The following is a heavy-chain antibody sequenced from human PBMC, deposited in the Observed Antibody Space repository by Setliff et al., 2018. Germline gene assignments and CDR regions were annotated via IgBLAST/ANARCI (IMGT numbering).Heavy chain of an antibody. J-gene: IGHJ4*02. CDR2: IRNDGATT. CDR1: GFTFSSDP. D-gene: IGHD7-27*01. CDR3: VRDLHWGFDY. Sequence: GESLTLSCAASGFTFSSDPMNWVRQAPGKGLEWLSDIRNDGATTSYADSVKXXXXISXXXXXXSXXXXMNSLRAEDTAVYYCVRDLHWGFDYWGLGTLVTVSS. V-gene: IGHV3-48*03.